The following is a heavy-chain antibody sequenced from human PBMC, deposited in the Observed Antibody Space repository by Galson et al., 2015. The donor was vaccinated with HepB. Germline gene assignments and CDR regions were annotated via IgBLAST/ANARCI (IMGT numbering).Heavy chain of an antibody. J-gene: IGHJ4*02. Sequence: ETLSLTCTVSADSISTSYWSWIRQPPGKILEWIGSMYYRGNTNYNPSLKSRVTISVDTYKNHFPLTLYSVTAADTAVYYCARRRTSGWDTTFDYWGQGTLVTVSS. CDR2: MYYRGNT. CDR1: ADSISTSY. CDR3: ARRRTSGWDTTFDY. D-gene: IGHD2-8*01. V-gene: IGHV4-59*08.